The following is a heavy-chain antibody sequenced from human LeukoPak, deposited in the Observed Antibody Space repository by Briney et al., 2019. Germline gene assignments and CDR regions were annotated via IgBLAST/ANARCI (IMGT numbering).Heavy chain of an antibody. CDR3: ARVGGTALGEPFDY. Sequence: ASVKVSCKASGYTFTGYYMHWVRQAPGQGLEWMGWINPNSGGTNYAQTFQGRVTMTRDTSISTAYMELSRLRSDDTAVYYCARVGGTALGEPFDYWGQGTLVTVSS. CDR1: GYTFTGYY. J-gene: IGHJ4*02. V-gene: IGHV1-2*02. CDR2: INPNSGGT. D-gene: IGHD1-26*01.